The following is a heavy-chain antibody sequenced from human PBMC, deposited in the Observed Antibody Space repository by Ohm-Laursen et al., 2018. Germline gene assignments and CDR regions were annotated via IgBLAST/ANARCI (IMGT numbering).Heavy chain of an antibody. D-gene: IGHD3-3*01. CDR1: GGSISSSSYY. Sequence: SETLSLTCPVSGGSISSSSYYWGWIRQPPGKGLEWIGSMHHGGSTYYNPSLQSRVTISVDTSKNQFSLKLRYVTAADTAVYYCARSPASVEWLFDYWGRGILVTVSS. V-gene: IGHV4-39*07. CDR3: ARSPASVEWLFDY. J-gene: IGHJ4*02. CDR2: MHHGGST.